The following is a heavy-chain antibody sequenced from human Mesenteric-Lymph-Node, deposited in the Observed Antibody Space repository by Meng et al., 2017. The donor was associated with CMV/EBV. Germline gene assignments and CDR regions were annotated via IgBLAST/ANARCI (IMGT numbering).Heavy chain of an antibody. D-gene: IGHD3-3*01. V-gene: IGHV4-39*07. Sequence: SETLSLTCTVSGGSIRGSNVYWGWFRQPPGKGLEWIGTINYSETTYYNASLKSRVTISVDTSKNQFSLKLSSVTAADTAVYYCARVIFGVTPRFDYWGQGTLVTVSS. CDR2: INYSETT. CDR1: GGSIRGSNVY. J-gene: IGHJ4*02. CDR3: ARVIFGVTPRFDY.